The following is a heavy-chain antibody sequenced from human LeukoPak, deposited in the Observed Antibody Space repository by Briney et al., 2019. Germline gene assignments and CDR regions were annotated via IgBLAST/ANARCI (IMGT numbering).Heavy chain of an antibody. D-gene: IGHD3-16*01. CDR3: ARAIASYGDSAY. CDR1: GFAFSKFS. J-gene: IGHJ4*02. V-gene: IGHV3-48*04. CDR2: ITSTSSAM. Sequence: GGSLRLSCAASGFAFSKFSMNRVRQAPGKGLEWLSYITSTSSAMYYADSLKGRFTISRDNAKNSLYLQIDSLRAEDTAVYYCARAIASYGDSAYWGQGTLVTVSS.